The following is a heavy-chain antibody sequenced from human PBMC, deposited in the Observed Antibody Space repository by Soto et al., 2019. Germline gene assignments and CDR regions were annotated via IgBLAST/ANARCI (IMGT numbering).Heavy chain of an antibody. Sequence: ASVKVSCKASGYTFTSYYMHWVRQAPGQGLEWMGIINPSGGSTSYAQKFQGRVTMTRDTSTSTVYMELSSLRSEDTAVYYCARERLSTSSGGTGDYWGQGTLVTVSS. J-gene: IGHJ4*02. D-gene: IGHD6-19*01. CDR1: GYTFTSYY. CDR3: ARERLSTSSGGTGDY. V-gene: IGHV1-46*01. CDR2: INPSGGST.